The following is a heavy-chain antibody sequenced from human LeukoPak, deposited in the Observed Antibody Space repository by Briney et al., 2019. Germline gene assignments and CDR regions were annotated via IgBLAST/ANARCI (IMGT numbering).Heavy chain of an antibody. D-gene: IGHD3-22*01. CDR1: GFTFSDYY. J-gene: IGHJ4*02. CDR3: ARVIHYYDSPFDY. Sequence: GGSLRLSCAASGFTFSDYYMSWIRQAPGKGLEWVSYISSSGSTIYYADSVKGRFTISRDNAKNSLYLQMNSLRAEDTAVYYCARVIHYYDSPFDYWGQGTLVTVSS. V-gene: IGHV3-11*04. CDR2: ISSSGSTI.